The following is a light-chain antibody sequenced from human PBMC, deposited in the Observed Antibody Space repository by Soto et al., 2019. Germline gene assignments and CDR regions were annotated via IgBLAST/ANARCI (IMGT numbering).Light chain of an antibody. Sequence: DIVMTQSPLSLPVTPGEPASISCRSSQSLLHSNGYNYLDWYLQKPGQSPQLLIYLGSNRASGVPDRFSGSGSGTDFTLKISRVEAEAVGVYYCMQALQTPPFFCQGTKLEIK. V-gene: IGKV2-28*01. CDR1: QSLLHSNGYNY. J-gene: IGKJ2*01. CDR3: MQALQTPPF. CDR2: LGS.